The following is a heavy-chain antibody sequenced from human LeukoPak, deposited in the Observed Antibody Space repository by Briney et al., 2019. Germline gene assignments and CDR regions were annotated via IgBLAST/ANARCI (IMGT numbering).Heavy chain of an antibody. CDR3: ARDPYDTKTLDY. V-gene: IGHV1-2*02. Sequence: ASVKVSCKASGYTFTDYYIHWVRQAPGQGPEWMGWIKLNSGGTKYAQKFQGRVTMTRDTSISTAYMDLSSLISDDTAVYYCARDPYDTKTLDYWGQGTLVTVSS. D-gene: IGHD3-22*01. CDR2: IKLNSGGT. CDR1: GYTFTDYY. J-gene: IGHJ4*02.